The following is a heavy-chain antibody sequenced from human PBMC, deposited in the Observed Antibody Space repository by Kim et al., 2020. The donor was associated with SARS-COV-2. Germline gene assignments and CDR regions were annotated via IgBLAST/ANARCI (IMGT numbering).Heavy chain of an antibody. D-gene: IGHD3-10*01. CDR3: ARQEGSGSFTYYYYGMDV. Sequence: SETLSLTCTVSGGSISSSSYYWGWIRQPPGKGLEWIGSIYYSGSTYYNPSLKSRVTISVDTSKNQFSLKLSSVTAADTAVYYCARQEGSGSFTYYYYGMDVWGQGATVTVSS. J-gene: IGHJ6*02. CDR2: IYYSGST. V-gene: IGHV4-39*01. CDR1: GGSISSSSYY.